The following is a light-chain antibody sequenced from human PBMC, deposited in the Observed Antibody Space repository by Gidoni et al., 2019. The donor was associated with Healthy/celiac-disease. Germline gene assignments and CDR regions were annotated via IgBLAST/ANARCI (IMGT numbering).Light chain of an antibody. CDR3: AAWDDSLNGRV. Sequence: QSVLTQPHSASGTPGQRVTISCSGSSSNIGSKTVNWYQQLPGTAPKLLIYSNNQRPSGVPDRFSGSKSGTSASLAISGLQSEDEADDYCAAWDDSLNGRVFGGGTKLTVL. V-gene: IGLV1-44*01. J-gene: IGLJ2*01. CDR1: SSNIGSKT. CDR2: SNN.